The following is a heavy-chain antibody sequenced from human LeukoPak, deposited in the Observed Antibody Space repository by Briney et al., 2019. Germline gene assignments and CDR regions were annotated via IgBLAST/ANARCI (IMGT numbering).Heavy chain of an antibody. CDR3: AARITMVRGVLVPPYDY. CDR2: IYHSGST. D-gene: IGHD3-10*01. V-gene: IGHV4-38-2*02. Sequence: SETLSLTCTVSGYSISSGYYWGWIRQPPGKGLEWIGSIYHSGSTYYNPSLKSRVTISVDTSKNQFSLKLSSVTAADTAVYYCAARITMVRGVLVPPYDYWGQGTLVTVSS. CDR1: GYSISSGYY. J-gene: IGHJ4*02.